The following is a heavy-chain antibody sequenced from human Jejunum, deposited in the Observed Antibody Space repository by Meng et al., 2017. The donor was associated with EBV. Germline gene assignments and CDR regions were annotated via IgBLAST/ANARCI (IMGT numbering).Heavy chain of an antibody. D-gene: IGHD1-26*01. CDR3: ARDQNGSYFAY. V-gene: IGHV4-61*08. J-gene: IGHJ4*02. CDR2: IYNSEST. Sequence: QGQLQESGPGRVTPSETLSLPCTVSGGSVSSGGYYWSWIRQPPGKGLEWIGYIYNSESTNYKSSLKSRVTISADTSKNQFSLRLSSVTAADTAVYYCARDQNGSYFAYWGQGTLVTVSS. CDR1: GGSVSSGGYY.